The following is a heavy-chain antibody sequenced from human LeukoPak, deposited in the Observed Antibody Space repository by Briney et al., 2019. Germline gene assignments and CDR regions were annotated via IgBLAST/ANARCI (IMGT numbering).Heavy chain of an antibody. CDR2: IIPILGIA. CDR1: GGTFSSYA. CDR3: ARTSRASGSYGY. V-gene: IGHV1-69*04. D-gene: IGHD1-26*01. Sequence: SVKVSCKASGGTFSSYAISWVRQAPGQGLEWMGRIIPILGIANYAQKFQGRVTITADKSTSTAYMELSSLRSEDTAVYYCARTSRASGSYGYWGQGTLVTVSS. J-gene: IGHJ4*02.